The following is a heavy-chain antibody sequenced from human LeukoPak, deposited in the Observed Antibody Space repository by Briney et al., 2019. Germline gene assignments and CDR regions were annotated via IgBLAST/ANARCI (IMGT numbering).Heavy chain of an antibody. CDR1: GGSISSYY. J-gene: IGHJ2*01. Sequence: SETLSLTCTLSGGSISSYYWNCIRHPPGKGLEWIGYISYSGSTNYNPSLKSRVTISLDTSEHQFSLKLSSVTAADTAVYYWARGTTQHAWHVGLWGRGTLVTVSS. CDR3: ARGTTQHAWHVGL. CDR2: ISYSGST. D-gene: IGHD4-11*01. V-gene: IGHV4-59*01.